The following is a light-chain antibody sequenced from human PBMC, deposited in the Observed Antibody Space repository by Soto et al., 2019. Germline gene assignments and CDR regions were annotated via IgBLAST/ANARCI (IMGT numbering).Light chain of an antibody. Sequence: QSALAQPASVSGSPGQSVTISCTGTSSDVGAYNSVSWYQQHPDKAPQLMIYKGTQRPSGVSNRFSGSTSGNAASLTISGLQAGDEADYFCCSSATDSTYVFGTGTKLTVL. CDR3: CSSATDSTYV. CDR1: SSDVGAYNS. CDR2: KGT. V-gene: IGLV2-23*01. J-gene: IGLJ1*01.